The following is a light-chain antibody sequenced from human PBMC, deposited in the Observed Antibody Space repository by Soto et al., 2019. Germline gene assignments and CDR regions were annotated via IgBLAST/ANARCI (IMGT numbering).Light chain of an antibody. V-gene: IGKV3-20*01. CDR2: GAS. CDR1: QSVSNNY. CDR3: QQYGRLPIT. Sequence: EIVLTQSPVTLSLSPGERATLSCRASQSVSNNYLAWYQQKPGQAPRLLIYGASNRATGIPDRFSGSGSGTDFTLSINRLEPEDFVVYFCQQYGRLPITFGQGTRLEIK. J-gene: IGKJ5*01.